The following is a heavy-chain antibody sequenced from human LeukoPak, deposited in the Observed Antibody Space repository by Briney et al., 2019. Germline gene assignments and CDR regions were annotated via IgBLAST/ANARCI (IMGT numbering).Heavy chain of an antibody. CDR3: TRRAYYDSSGYNPTAGYFDL. Sequence: PSETLSLTCSVSGGSMFSYYWNWIRQSPGKGLEWIGFVYSNGMTTYNPSLRSRGTISIATPRNQFSLRLTSVTAADTATYYCTRRAYYDSSGYNPTAGYFDLWGRGTLVTVSS. V-gene: IGHV4-4*08. CDR2: VYSNGMT. D-gene: IGHD3-22*01. J-gene: IGHJ2*01. CDR1: GGSMFSYY.